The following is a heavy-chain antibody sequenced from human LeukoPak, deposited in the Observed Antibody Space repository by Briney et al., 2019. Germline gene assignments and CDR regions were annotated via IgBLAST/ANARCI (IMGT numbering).Heavy chain of an antibody. CDR3: ANALTVTTEY. J-gene: IGHJ4*02. D-gene: IGHD4-17*01. V-gene: IGHV4-39*01. Sequence: SETLSLTCTVSGASISSSSYYWGWICQPPGKGLEWIGSIYYSGSTYYNPSLKSRVTISVDTSKNQFSLKLSSVTAADTAVYYCANALTVTTEYWGQGTLVTVSS. CDR1: GASISSSSYY. CDR2: IYYSGST.